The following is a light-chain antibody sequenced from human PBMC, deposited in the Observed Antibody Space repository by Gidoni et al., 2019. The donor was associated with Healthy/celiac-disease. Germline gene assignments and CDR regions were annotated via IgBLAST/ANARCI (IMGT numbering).Light chain of an antibody. CDR3: SSYTSSSTPH. CDR1: SSDVCGYNS. J-gene: IGLJ1*01. Sequence: QSALTQPASVSGSPGQSITISCTGTSSDVCGYNSASWYQQHPGNAPKLMIYDVRNRPAGVSNRFSGSKSGNTASLTISGRKAEDEADYYCSSYTSSSTPHFGTGTKVTVL. CDR2: DVR. V-gene: IGLV2-14*03.